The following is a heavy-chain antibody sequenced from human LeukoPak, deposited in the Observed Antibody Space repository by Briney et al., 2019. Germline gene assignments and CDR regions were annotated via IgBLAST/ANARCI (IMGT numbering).Heavy chain of an antibody. J-gene: IGHJ4*02. V-gene: IGHV4-34*01. Sequence: SETLSLTCAVYGGSFSGYYWSWTRQPPGEGLEYIGYIYHSAGSYYNPSLKSRLTMSIDTSRDQFSLKLTSVTAADTAVYHCARGLRYSQSYVAEYWGLGTLVTVSS. CDR2: IYHSAGS. D-gene: IGHD5-12*01. CDR1: GGSFSGYY. CDR3: ARGLRYSQSYVAEY.